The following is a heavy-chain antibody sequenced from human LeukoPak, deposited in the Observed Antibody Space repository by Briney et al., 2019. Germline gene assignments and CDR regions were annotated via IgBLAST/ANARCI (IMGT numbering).Heavy chain of an antibody. CDR2: IGGDGGTT. CDR1: GFTLRTYD. V-gene: IGHV3-23*01. J-gene: IGHJ2*01. Sequence: GGSLRLSCAASGFTLRTYDLTWVRQAPGKGLEWVSAIGGDGGTTYADSVKGRFTISRDNSKNTLYLQMNSLRAEDTAIYFCAKTIPYWYFDLWGRGTLVTVSS. D-gene: IGHD5-24*01. CDR3: AKTIPYWYFDL.